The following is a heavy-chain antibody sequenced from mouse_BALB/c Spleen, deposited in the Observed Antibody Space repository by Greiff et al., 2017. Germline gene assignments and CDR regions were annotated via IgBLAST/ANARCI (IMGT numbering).Heavy chain of an antibody. J-gene: IGHJ3*01. Sequence: EVQLQESGPGLVKPSQSLSLTCTVTGYSITSDYAWNWIRQFPGNKLEWMGYISYSGSTSYNPSLKSRISITRDTSKNQFFLQLNSVTTEDTATYYCARYPYYGSSPAWFAYWGQGTLVTVSA. CDR3: ARYPYYGSSPAWFAY. CDR2: ISYSGST. CDR1: GYSITSDYA. V-gene: IGHV3-2*02. D-gene: IGHD1-1*01.